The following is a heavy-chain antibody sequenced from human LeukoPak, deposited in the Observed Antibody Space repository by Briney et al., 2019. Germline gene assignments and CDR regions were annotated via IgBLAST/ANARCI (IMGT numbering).Heavy chain of an antibody. CDR3: ARSWIFPYYFDY. D-gene: IGHD3-3*01. V-gene: IGHV4-39*07. CDR2: IYNSGST. Sequence: SETLSLTCTVSGGSISSSSYYWGWIRQPPGKGLEWIGSIYNSGSTYYNPSLKSRLTISVDTSKNQFSLKLSSVTAADTAVYYCARSWIFPYYFDYWGQGTLVTVSS. CDR1: GGSISSSSYY. J-gene: IGHJ4*02.